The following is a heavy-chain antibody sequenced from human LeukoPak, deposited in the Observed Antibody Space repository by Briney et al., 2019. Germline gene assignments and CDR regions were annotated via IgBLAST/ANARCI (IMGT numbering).Heavy chain of an antibody. J-gene: IGHJ4*02. CDR3: ATSATVGFGSY. D-gene: IGHD5-18*01. Sequence: ASVKVSCKASGYTFTGYYMHWVRQAPGQGLEWMGRINPNSGGTNYAQKFQGRVTMARDTSISTAYMELSSLTSDDTAVYYCATSATVGFGSYWGQGTMVTVSS. CDR2: INPNSGGT. V-gene: IGHV1-2*06. CDR1: GYTFTGYY.